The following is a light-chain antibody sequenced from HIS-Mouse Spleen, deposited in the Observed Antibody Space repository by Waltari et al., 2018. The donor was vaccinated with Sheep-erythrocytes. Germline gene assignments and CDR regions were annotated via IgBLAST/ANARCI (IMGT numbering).Light chain of an antibody. CDR1: SSDVGGYNY. J-gene: IGLJ1*01. CDR2: DVS. Sequence: QSALTQPRSVSGSPGQSVTISCTGTSSDVGGYNYVSWYQQHPGKAPKLMIYDVSKRPSGGPARFSGSKSGNTASLTISGLQAEDEAAYYCCSYAGSYNHVFATGTKVTVL. V-gene: IGLV2-11*01. CDR3: CSYAGSYNHV.